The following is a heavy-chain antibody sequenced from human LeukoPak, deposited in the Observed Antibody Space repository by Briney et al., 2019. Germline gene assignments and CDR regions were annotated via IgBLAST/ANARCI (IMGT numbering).Heavy chain of an antibody. CDR1: GFTFSSYA. CDR3: AKIGANVGF. D-gene: IGHD4/OR15-4a*01. V-gene: IGHV3-23*01. J-gene: IGHJ4*02. CDR2: INGGGGST. Sequence: GGSLRLSCAASGFTFSSYAMSWVRQAPGKGLNWVSSINGGGGSTYYADSVKGRFTISRDNSKNTLYLQMNSLRAEDTAVYYCAKIGANVGFWGQGTLVTVSS.